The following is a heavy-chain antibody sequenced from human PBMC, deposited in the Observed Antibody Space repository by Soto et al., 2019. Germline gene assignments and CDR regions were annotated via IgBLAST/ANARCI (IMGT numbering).Heavy chain of an antibody. V-gene: IGHV3-33*01. CDR2: IWYDGSNK. J-gene: IGHJ4*02. CDR3: ARDPHYYGSGSSDY. Sequence: GGSLRLSCAASGFTFSSYGMHWVRQAPGKGLEWVAVIWYDGSNKYYADSVRGRFTISRDNSKNTLYLQMNSLRAEDTAVYYCARDPHYYGSGSSDYWGQGTLVTVSS. CDR1: GFTFSSYG. D-gene: IGHD3-10*01.